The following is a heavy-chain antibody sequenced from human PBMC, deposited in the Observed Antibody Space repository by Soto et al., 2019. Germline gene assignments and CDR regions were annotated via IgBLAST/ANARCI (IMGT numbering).Heavy chain of an antibody. V-gene: IGHV3-33*01. CDR3: ARTNRGGFRISGHVHLEH. CDR2: SWHDESDI. Sequence: GGSLRLSGAAAGCNFNIYGMHWVRQAPGKGLEWVAFSWHDESDIYYGDSVRGRFTISRDNSKSTLYLHMTDLRAEDTAVYYCARTNRGGFRISGHVHLEHWGQGTQVTASS. CDR1: GCNFNIYG. D-gene: IGHD3-16*02. J-gene: IGHJ5*02.